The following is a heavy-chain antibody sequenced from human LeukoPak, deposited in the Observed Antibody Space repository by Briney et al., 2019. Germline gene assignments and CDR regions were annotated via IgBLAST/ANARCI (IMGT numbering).Heavy chain of an antibody. D-gene: IGHD6-19*01. CDR1: GGSISSSSYY. J-gene: IGHJ4*02. Sequence: SETLSLTCTVSGGSISSSSYYWGWIRQPPGKGLEWIGSIYYSVSTYYNPSLKSRVTISVDTSKNQFSLKLSSVTAADTAVYYCASTRSSGWDFDYWGQGTLVTVSS. V-gene: IGHV4-39*01. CDR3: ASTRSSGWDFDY. CDR2: IYYSVST.